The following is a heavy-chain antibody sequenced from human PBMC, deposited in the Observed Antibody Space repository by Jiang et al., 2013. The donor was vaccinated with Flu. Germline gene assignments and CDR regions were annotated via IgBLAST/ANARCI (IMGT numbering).Heavy chain of an antibody. V-gene: IGHV1-69*04. CDR3: ARHYYYDSSGYNYGDY. CDR1: GGTFNSHS. J-gene: IGHJ4*02. CDR2: IVPSLDIT. Sequence: SGAEVKKPGSSVKVSCKASGGTFNSHSISWVRQAPGQGLEWMGRIVPSLDITNYAQKFQGRVTITADKSTRTAYMELSSLRSEDTAVYYCARHYYYDSSGYNYGDYWGQGTLVTVSS. D-gene: IGHD3-22*01.